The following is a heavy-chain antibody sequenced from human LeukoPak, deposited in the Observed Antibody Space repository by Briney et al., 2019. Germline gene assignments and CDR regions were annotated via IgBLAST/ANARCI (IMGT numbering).Heavy chain of an antibody. CDR2: ISAYNGNT. D-gene: IGHD6-13*01. V-gene: IGHV1-18*01. J-gene: IGHJ4*02. Sequence: GASVKVSCKASGYTFTSYGISWVRQAPGQGLEWMGWISAYNGNTNYAQKLQGRVTVTTDTSTSTAYMELRSLRSDDTAVYYCAISPKYSSSSWYPRDYWGQGTLVTVSS. CDR1: GYTFTSYG. CDR3: AISPKYSSSSWYPRDY.